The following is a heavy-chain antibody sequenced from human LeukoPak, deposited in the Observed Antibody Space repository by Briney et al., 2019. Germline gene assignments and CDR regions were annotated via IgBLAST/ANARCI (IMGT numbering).Heavy chain of an antibody. Sequence: GESLKISCKGSGYSFTSYWIGCVRQMPGKGLEWMGIIYPGDSDTRYSPSFQGQVTISADKSISTAYLQWSSLKASDTAMYYCARQRSRTSYYYGMDVWGQGTTVTVSS. V-gene: IGHV5-51*01. D-gene: IGHD6-13*01. J-gene: IGHJ6*02. CDR2: IYPGDSDT. CDR1: GYSFTSYW. CDR3: ARQRSRTSYYYGMDV.